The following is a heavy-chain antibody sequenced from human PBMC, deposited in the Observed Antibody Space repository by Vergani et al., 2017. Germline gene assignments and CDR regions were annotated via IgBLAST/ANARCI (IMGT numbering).Heavy chain of an antibody. CDR1: GFTISSYS. Sequence: EVQLVESGGGLVKPGGSLRLSCAASGFTISSYSMNWVRQAPGKGLEWVSSIRSSSSYIYYADSVKGRFSISRDNAKNSLYLQMNSLRAEDTAVYYCASECSGCYNSRDYWGQGTLVTVSS. D-gene: IGHD6-19*01. V-gene: IGHV3-21*01. J-gene: IGHJ4*02. CDR2: IRSSSSYI. CDR3: ASECSGCYNSRDY.